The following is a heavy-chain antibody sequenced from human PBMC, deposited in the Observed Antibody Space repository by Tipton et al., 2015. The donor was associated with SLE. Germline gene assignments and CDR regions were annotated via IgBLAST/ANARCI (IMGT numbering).Heavy chain of an antibody. CDR1: GFTFSTYG. V-gene: IGHV3-33*01. CDR3: TREGRGDYVAGY. Sequence: RSLRLSCAASGFTFSTYGMHWVRQAPGKGLEWVAVIWYDGRNKYYADSVKGRFTISRDNSKNTLYLQMNSLKTEDTAIYYCTREGRGDYVAGYWGQGTLVTVSS. J-gene: IGHJ4*02. CDR2: IWYDGRNK. D-gene: IGHD4-17*01.